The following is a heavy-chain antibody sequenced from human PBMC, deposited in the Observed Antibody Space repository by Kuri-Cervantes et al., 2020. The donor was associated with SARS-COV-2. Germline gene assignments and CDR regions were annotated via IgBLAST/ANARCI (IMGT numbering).Heavy chain of an antibody. CDR3: AKDQGDSYGISYFDY. V-gene: IGHV3-23*01. Sequence: GESLKISCAASGFTFSSYNMNWVRQAPGKGLEWVSAISGSGGSTYYADSVKGRFTISRDNSKNTLYLQMNSLRAEDTAVYYCAKDQGDSYGISYFDYWGQGTLVTVSS. D-gene: IGHD5-18*01. CDR1: GFTFSSYN. CDR2: ISGSGGST. J-gene: IGHJ4*01.